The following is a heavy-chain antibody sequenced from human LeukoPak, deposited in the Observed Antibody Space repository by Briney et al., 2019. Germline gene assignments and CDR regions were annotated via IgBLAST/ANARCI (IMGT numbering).Heavy chain of an antibody. CDR3: GRKAGDCGGGSCYSIDY. J-gene: IGHJ4*02. Sequence: SVRVSCKAFGGSFSSEAISWVRQAPGQGLEWMGGIIPIFGTANYAQKFQGRVTITTDESTSTAYMEVSSLRSEDTAVYYCGRKAGDCGGGSCYSIDYWGQGTLVTVSS. CDR1: GGSFSSEA. D-gene: IGHD2-15*01. V-gene: IGHV1-69*05. CDR2: IIPIFGTA.